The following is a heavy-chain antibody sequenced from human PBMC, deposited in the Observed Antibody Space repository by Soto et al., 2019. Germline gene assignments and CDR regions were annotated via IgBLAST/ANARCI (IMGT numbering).Heavy chain of an antibody. Sequence: QVQLQESGPGLVKPSETLSLTCAVSGGSVRDYYWSWIRQSPGKGLEWIGYICYGETTNSYKPSPRSRFTISIDTSKSKLSLKVTSVTAADTAIYYCARQVHGMAVGAQEPTVTASS. CDR2: ICYGETT. J-gene: IGHJ6*02. CDR3: ARQVHGMAV. CDR1: GGSVRDYY. V-gene: IGHV4-59*08.